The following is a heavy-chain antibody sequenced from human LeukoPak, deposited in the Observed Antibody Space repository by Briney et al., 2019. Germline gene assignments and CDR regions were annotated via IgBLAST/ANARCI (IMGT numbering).Heavy chain of an antibody. D-gene: IGHD3-9*01. CDR3: ATRSTDYDILTGYYTTFDY. CDR1: GYTLTELS. Sequence: ASAKVSCKVSGYTLTELSMHWVRQAPGKGLEWMGGFDPEDGETIYAQKFQGRVTMTEDTSTDTAYMELSSLRSEDTAAYYCATRSTDYDILTGYYTTFDYWGQGTLVTVSS. V-gene: IGHV1-24*01. CDR2: FDPEDGET. J-gene: IGHJ4*02.